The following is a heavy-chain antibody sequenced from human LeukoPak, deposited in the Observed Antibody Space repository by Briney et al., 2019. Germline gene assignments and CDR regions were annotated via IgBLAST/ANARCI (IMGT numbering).Heavy chain of an antibody. CDR1: GYIFTSYF. J-gene: IGHJ5*02. D-gene: IGHD3-22*01. Sequence: GASVKVSCKASGYIFTSYFMHWVRQAPGQGLEWMGLINPSGGSTRYAQKFQGRVTMTRNTSISTAYMELSSLRSEDTAVYYCARTYYYDSRGPNWFDPWGQGTLVTVSS. CDR3: ARTYYYDSRGPNWFDP. V-gene: IGHV1-46*01. CDR2: INPSGGST.